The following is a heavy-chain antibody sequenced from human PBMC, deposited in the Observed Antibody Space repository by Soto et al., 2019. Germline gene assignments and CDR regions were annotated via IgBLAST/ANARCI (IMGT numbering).Heavy chain of an antibody. D-gene: IGHD3-16*01. CDR2: ISYDGSNK. Sequence: QVQLVESGGGVVQPGRSLRLSCAASGFTFSSYAMHWVRQAPGKGLEWVAVISYDGSNKYYADSVKGRFTISRDNSKNTLYLQMNSLRAEDTAVYYCAKDHYAAHWFDPWGQGTLVTVSS. J-gene: IGHJ5*02. CDR1: GFTFSSYA. V-gene: IGHV3-30*04. CDR3: AKDHYAAHWFDP.